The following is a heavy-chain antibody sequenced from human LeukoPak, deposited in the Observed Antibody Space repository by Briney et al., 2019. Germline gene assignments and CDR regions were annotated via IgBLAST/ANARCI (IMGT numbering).Heavy chain of an antibody. V-gene: IGHV4-39*01. CDR3: ARKQYTLWYLDL. D-gene: IGHD2-2*02. J-gene: IGHJ2*01. CDR2: IYYSGST. CDR1: GGSISSSSYY. Sequence: SETLSLTCTVSGGSISSSSYYWGWIRQPPGKWLEWIGSIYYSGSTYYNPSLKSRVTISVDTSKNQFSLKLSSVTAADTAVYHCARKQYTLWYLDLWGRGTLVTVSS.